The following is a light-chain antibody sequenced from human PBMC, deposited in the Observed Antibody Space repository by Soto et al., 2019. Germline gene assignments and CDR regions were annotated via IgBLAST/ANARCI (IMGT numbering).Light chain of an antibody. CDR2: GAS. CDR3: QQYDNWPQT. V-gene: IGKV3-15*01. Sequence: EIVMTQSPATLSVSPGERATLSCRASQSVSSNLAWYQQKPGQAPRLLIYGASTRATGIPAGFSGSRSGTEFTLTISSLQSEDFAVYYCQQYDNWPQTFGQGTKVEIK. J-gene: IGKJ1*01. CDR1: QSVSSN.